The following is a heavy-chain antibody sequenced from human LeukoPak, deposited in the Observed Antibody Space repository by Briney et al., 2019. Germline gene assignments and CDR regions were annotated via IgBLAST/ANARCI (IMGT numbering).Heavy chain of an antibody. J-gene: IGHJ4*02. Sequence: GSLRLSCAVSGFTLTNHGVSWVRQAPGKGLEWVLIITGTGGRYYGDSVKGRFILSRDNSKNTVYMQMSSLRAEDTATYYCAKDYCRDGNCPFPFLDSWGQGTLVTVSS. CDR3: AKDYCRDGNCPFPFLDS. V-gene: IGHV3-23*01. CDR2: ITGTGGR. CDR1: GFTLTNHG. D-gene: IGHD2-15*01.